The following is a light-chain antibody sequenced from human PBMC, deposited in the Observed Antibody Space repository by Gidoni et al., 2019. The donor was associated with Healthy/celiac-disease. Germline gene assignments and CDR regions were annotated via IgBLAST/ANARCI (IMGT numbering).Light chain of an antibody. V-gene: IGKV3-20*01. Sequence: EIVLTQSPGTLSLSPGESATLSCRPSQSVSSSYLAWYQQRPGQAPRLLIYGASSRATGIPDRFSGSGSGTDFTLTISRLEPEDFAVYYCQQYGSSRGLTFGGGTKVEIK. CDR1: QSVSSSY. CDR2: GAS. J-gene: IGKJ4*01. CDR3: QQYGSSRGLT.